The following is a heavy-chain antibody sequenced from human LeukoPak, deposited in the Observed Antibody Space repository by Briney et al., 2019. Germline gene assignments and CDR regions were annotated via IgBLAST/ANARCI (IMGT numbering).Heavy chain of an antibody. V-gene: IGHV1-2*02. Sequence: GASVKVPCKATGYTFTGYYIHWVRQAPGQGLEWMGWINPNSGGTKYAQKFQGRVTMTRDTSISTAYMELSRLRSDDTAVYYCATEVTDWGQGTLVTVSS. D-gene: IGHD5-18*01. J-gene: IGHJ4*02. CDR1: GYTFTGYY. CDR3: ATEVTD. CDR2: INPNSGGT.